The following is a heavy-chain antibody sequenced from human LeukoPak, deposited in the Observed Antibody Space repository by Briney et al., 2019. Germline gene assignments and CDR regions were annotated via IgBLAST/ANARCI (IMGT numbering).Heavy chain of an antibody. J-gene: IGHJ3*02. D-gene: IGHD2-15*01. CDR1: GGSISSSNW. CDR3: ARDPFYCSGGSCYSNGAGLGAFDI. V-gene: IGHV4-4*02. Sequence: SGTLSLTCAVSGGSISSSNWWSWVRQPPGKGLEWIGEIYHSGSTNYNPSLKSRVTISVDKSKNQFSLKLSSVTAADTAVYYCARDPFYCSGGSCYSNGAGLGAFDIWGQGTMVTVSS. CDR2: IYHSGST.